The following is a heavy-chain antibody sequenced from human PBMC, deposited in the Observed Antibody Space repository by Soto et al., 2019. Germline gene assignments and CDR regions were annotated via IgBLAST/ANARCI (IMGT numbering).Heavy chain of an antibody. V-gene: IGHV3-33*01. CDR2: IWYDGSLK. CDR3: ARARGYTYGPHNY. CDR1: GFTFNTYG. D-gene: IGHD5-18*01. Sequence: GGSLRLSCAASGFTFNTYGMHWVRQAPGKGLEWVAVIWYDGSLKYYADSVKGRFTISRDNSKNTLYLQINSLRAEDTAVYYCARARGYTYGPHNYWGQGTLVTVSS. J-gene: IGHJ4*02.